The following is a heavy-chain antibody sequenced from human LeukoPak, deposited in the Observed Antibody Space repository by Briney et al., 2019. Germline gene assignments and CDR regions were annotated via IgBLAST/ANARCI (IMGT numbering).Heavy chain of an antibody. J-gene: IGHJ5*02. Sequence: GGSLRLSCAASGFTFSSYWMHWVRQAPGKGLVWVSRINSDGSSTSYADSVKGRFTISRDNAKNTLYLQMNSLRAEDAAVYYCARVRTPIVVLPAASFWFDPGAREPWSPSPQ. CDR3: ARVRTPIVVLPAASFWFDP. D-gene: IGHD2-2*01. CDR2: INSDGSST. CDR1: GFTFSSYW. V-gene: IGHV3-74*01.